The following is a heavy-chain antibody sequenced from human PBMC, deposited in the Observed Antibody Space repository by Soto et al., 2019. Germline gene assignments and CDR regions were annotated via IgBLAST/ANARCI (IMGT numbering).Heavy chain of an antibody. CDR1: GFTFTNAW. CDR3: TTGSDEGY. CDR2: IKTNAEAETT. Sequence: ESGGGLVKPGGSLRLSCAASGFTFTNAWMNWVRQAPGKGLEWVGRIKTNAEAETTDYSTPVKGRFTISRDDSKNTLYLQLNSPRIEDTAVYYCTTGSDEGYWGQGALVTVSS. V-gene: IGHV3-15*07. D-gene: IGHD1-26*01. J-gene: IGHJ4*02.